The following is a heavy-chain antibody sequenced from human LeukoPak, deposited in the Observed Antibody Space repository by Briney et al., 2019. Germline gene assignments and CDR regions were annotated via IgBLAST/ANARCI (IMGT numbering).Heavy chain of an antibody. D-gene: IGHD4-17*01. J-gene: IGHJ6*03. CDR1: GGSFSGYY. V-gene: IGHV4-34*01. CDR3: ARQRDYAYYYYYYMDV. Sequence: SETLSLTCAVYGGSFSGYYWSWIRQPPGKGLEWIGEINHSGSTYYNPSLKSRVTISVDTSKNQFSLKLSSVTAADTAVYYCARQRDYAYYYYYYMDVWGKGTTVTISS. CDR2: INHSGST.